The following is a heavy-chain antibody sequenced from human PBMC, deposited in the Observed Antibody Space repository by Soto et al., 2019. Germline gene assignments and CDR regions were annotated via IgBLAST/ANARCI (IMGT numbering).Heavy chain of an antibody. J-gene: IGHJ6*02. V-gene: IGHV1-46*01. Sequence: GASVKVSCKASGYTFTSYYMHWVRQAPGQGLEWRGIINPSGGSTSYAQKFQGRVTMTRDTSTSTVYMELSSLRSEDTAVYYCASARPIVGIAAAGTPYYYYGMDVWGQGTTVTVSS. CDR1: GYTFTSYY. CDR2: INPSGGST. D-gene: IGHD6-13*01. CDR3: ASARPIVGIAAAGTPYYYYGMDV.